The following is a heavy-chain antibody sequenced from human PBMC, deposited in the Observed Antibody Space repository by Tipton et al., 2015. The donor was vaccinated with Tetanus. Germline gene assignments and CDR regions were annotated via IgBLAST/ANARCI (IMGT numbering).Heavy chain of an antibody. V-gene: IGHV3-21*01. CDR1: GFTFNTYN. J-gene: IGHJ4*02. CDR2: ISSTSSYI. CDR3: ASGSALDY. Sequence: SLRLSCAASGFTFNTYNMNWVRQAPGKGLEWVSSISSTSSYIYYADSLTGRITISRDNAKNSLYLQMNSLRAEDTAVYYCASGSALDYWGQGTLVAVSS. D-gene: IGHD6-25*01.